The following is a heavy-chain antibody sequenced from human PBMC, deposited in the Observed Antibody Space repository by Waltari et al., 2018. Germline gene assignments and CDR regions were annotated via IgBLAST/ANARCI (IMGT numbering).Heavy chain of an antibody. V-gene: IGHV4-34*01. J-gene: IGHJ4*02. CDR1: GGSFSGYY. CDR2: INHSGST. CDR3: ARFSFYGDFDY. D-gene: IGHD4-17*01. Sequence: QVQLQQWGAGLLKPSETLSLTCAVYGGSFSGYYWSWIRQPPGKGLEWIGEINHSGSTNYNPSLKSRVTISVDTSKNQFSLKRSSVTAADTAVYYCARFSFYGDFDYWGQGTLVTVSS.